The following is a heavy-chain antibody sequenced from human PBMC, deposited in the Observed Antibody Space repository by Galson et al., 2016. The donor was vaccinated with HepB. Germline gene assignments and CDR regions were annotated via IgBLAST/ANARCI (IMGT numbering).Heavy chain of an antibody. V-gene: IGHV2-26*02. CDR3: ARIHLNALSGRPDAFDV. CDR1: GFSLSSARMG. D-gene: IGHD1-26*01. CDR2: IFWNDEE. Sequence: PALVKPPQTLTLTCTVSGFSLSSARMGVSWIRQPPGKALEWLAQIFWNDEESYSTSLKSRLTISKDTSKNQVVLSMTNMDPVDTATYYCARIHLNALSGRPDAFDVWGQGTVVIVSS. J-gene: IGHJ3*01.